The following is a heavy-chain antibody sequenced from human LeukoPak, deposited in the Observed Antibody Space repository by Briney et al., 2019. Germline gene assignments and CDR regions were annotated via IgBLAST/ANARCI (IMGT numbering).Heavy chain of an antibody. CDR2: VYFNGDT. CDR3: ARQYGLMRAYRHFDY. D-gene: IGHD3-16*01. Sequence: SETPSLTCTVSGGSISSYYWTWVRQSPGKGLQWIGNVYFNGDTNYNPSLNSRVTISVDTSKNQFSLKLNSVTAADTAVYYCARQYGLMRAYRHFDYWGQGILVSVSA. J-gene: IGHJ4*02. CDR1: GGSISSYY. V-gene: IGHV4-59*08.